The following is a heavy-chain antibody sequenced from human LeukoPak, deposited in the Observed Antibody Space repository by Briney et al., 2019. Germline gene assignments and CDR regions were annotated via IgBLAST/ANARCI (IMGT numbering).Heavy chain of an antibody. V-gene: IGHV4-59*01. D-gene: IGHD4-17*01. CDR2: ISDSGST. CDR3: ARYDYGDCWFDP. Sequence: SETLSLTCTVSGGSMNNYYWSWIRQAPGKGLEWIGYISDSGSTNYNPSLGSRVTISVDTSKNQFSLKLTSVTAADTALYYCARYDYGDCWFDPWGQGALVTVSS. J-gene: IGHJ5*02. CDR1: GGSMNNYY.